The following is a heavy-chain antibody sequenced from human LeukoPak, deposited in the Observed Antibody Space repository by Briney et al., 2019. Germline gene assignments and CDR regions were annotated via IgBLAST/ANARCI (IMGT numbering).Heavy chain of an antibody. CDR2: IYYSGST. CDR3: ASQISSSSADWFDP. D-gene: IGHD6-6*01. J-gene: IGHJ5*02. Sequence: IRQHPGXGLEWIGYIYYSGSTYYNPSLKSRVTISVDTSKNQFSLKLSSVTAADTAVYYCASQISSSSADWFDPWGQGTLVTVSS. V-gene: IGHV4-31*02.